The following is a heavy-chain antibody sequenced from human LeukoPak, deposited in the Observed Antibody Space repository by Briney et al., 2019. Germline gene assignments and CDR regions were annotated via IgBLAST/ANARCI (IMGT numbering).Heavy chain of an antibody. CDR3: AKDSSGYYYVFQH. J-gene: IGHJ1*01. Sequence: GGSLRLSCAASGFTFDNYAMRWVRQAPGKGLEWVSLISGDGGSTYYGVSVKGGFTISRDKSKNSLYLQMNSLGTEDTALYYCAKDSSGYYYVFQHWGQGTLVTVSS. D-gene: IGHD3-22*01. V-gene: IGHV3-43*02. CDR2: ISGDGGST. CDR1: GFTFDNYA.